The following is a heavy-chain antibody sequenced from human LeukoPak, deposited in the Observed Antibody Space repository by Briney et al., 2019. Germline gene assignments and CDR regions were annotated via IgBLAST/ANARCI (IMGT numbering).Heavy chain of an antibody. V-gene: IGHV4-39*07. D-gene: IGHD2-2*01. CDR1: GGSISSSSYY. CDR3: ARVVYCSSTSCYEGGWFDP. Sequence: SETLSLTCTVSGGSISSSSYYWGWIRQPPGKGLEWIGSIYYSGSTYYNPSLKSRVTMSVDTSKNQFSLKLSSVTAADTAVYYCARVVYCSSTSCYEGGWFDPWGQGTLVTVSS. J-gene: IGHJ5*02. CDR2: IYYSGST.